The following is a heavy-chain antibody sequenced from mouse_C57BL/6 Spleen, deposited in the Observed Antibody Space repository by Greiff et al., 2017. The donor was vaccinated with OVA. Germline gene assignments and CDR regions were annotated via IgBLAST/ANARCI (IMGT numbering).Heavy chain of an antibody. CDR2: ISYDGSN. V-gene: IGHV3-6*01. CDR1: GYSITSGYY. Sequence: VQLQQSGPGLVKPSQSLSLTCSVPGYSITSGYYWNWIRQFPGNKLEWMGYISYDGSNNYNPSLKNRISITRDTSKNQFFLKLNSVTTEDTATYYCARDRDYYGSIYFDYWGQGTTLTVSS. D-gene: IGHD1-1*01. J-gene: IGHJ2*01. CDR3: ARDRDYYGSIYFDY.